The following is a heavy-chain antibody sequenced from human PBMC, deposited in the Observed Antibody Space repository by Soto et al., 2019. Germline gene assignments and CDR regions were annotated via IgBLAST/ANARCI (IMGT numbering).Heavy chain of an antibody. Sequence: EVQLLESGGGLVQPGGSLRLSCGASGFPFSDSAMSWVRQAPGKGPEWVSHITGSGGATYYADSVKGRFSISRDNSNNTLYLQMNSLRAEDTAVYYCTKCPAWCPYYFDSWGQGTLVTVSS. CDR2: ITGSGGAT. CDR3: TKCPAWCPYYFDS. J-gene: IGHJ4*02. D-gene: IGHD2-8*02. V-gene: IGHV3-23*01. CDR1: GFPFSDSA.